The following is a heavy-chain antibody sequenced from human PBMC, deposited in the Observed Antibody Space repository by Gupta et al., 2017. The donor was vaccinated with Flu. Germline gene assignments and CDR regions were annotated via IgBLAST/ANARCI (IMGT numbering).Heavy chain of an antibody. CDR2: INESGSS. Sequence: QVQLQQWGAGMLKPSETLFLTCGVHGGSFSGHFWNWIRQPPGKGLEWLGEINESGSSNYSPSLKSRISLSVDRSKNQFFLNLTSVTAADTAMYYCARKGRGVLVGLDSWGQGALVTVPS. CDR3: ARKGRGVLVGLDS. J-gene: IGHJ5*01. CDR1: GGSFSGHF. D-gene: IGHD3-16*02. V-gene: IGHV4-34*01.